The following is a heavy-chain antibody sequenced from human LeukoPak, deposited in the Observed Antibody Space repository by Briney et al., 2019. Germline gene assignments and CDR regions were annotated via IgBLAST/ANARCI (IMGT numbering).Heavy chain of an antibody. D-gene: IGHD3-3*01. CDR3: ARVYDFWSGSDHYYYYYMDV. J-gene: IGHJ6*03. CDR2: MNPNSGNT. V-gene: IGHV1-8*03. CDR1: GYTFTGYY. Sequence: ASVKVSCKASGYTFTGYYMHWVRQAPGQGLEWMGWMNPNSGNTGYAQKFQGRVTITRNTSISTAYMELSSLRSEDTAVYYCARVYDFWSGSDHYYYYYMDVWGKGTTVTVSS.